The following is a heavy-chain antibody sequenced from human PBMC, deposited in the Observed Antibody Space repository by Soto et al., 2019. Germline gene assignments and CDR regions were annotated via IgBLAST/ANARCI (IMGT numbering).Heavy chain of an antibody. CDR3: AGYYGSAPYYGMDV. Sequence: GGSLRLSCAASGFTFSSYGMHWVRQAPGKGLEWVAVISYDGSNKYYADSVKGRFTISRDNSKNTLYLQMNSLRAEDTAVYYCAGYYGSAPYYGMDVWGQGTTVTVSS. CDR1: GFTFSSYG. V-gene: IGHV3-30*03. CDR2: ISYDGSNK. J-gene: IGHJ6*02. D-gene: IGHD3-10*01.